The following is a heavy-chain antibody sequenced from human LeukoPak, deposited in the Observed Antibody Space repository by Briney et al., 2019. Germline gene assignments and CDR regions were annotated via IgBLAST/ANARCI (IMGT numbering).Heavy chain of an antibody. V-gene: IGHV4-39*01. CDR3: AARWDYYDSSGYHAPLDGAFDI. J-gene: IGHJ3*02. D-gene: IGHD3-22*01. CDR1: GGPISSSSYY. Sequence: PSETLSLTCTVSGGPISSSSYYWGWIRQPPGKGLEWIGSIYYSGSTYYNPSLKSRVTISVDTSKNQFSLKLSSVTAADTAVYYCAARWDYYDSSGYHAPLDGAFDIWGQGTMVTVSS. CDR2: IYYSGST.